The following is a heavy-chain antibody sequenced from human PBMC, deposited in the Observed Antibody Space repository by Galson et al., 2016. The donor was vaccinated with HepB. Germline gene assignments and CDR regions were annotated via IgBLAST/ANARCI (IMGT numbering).Heavy chain of an antibody. CDR2: IYSDGRT. J-gene: IGHJ4*02. D-gene: IGHD1-26*01. Sequence: SLRLSCAASGFNVDSKYMSWVRQGPGEGLEWISVIYSDGRTYYAGSVEGRFTIFRDRAKNVLYVQMSNLIAEDTATYYCATHSPMRGSYFDHWGQGTLVTVSS. CDR3: ATHSPMRGSYFDH. V-gene: IGHV3-53*01. CDR1: GFNVDSKY.